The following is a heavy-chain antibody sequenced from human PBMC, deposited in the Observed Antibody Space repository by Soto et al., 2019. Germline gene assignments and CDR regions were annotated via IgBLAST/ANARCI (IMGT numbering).Heavy chain of an antibody. CDR1: GYTFTSYG. CDR2: ISAYNGNT. V-gene: IGHV1-18*01. J-gene: IGHJ5*02. D-gene: IGHD2-15*01. Sequence: ASVKVSCKASGYTFTSYGISWVRQAPGQGLEWMGWISAYNGNTNYAQKLQGRVTMTTDTSTSTAYMELRSLRSDDTAVYYCARLYCSGGSCFPNWFDPWGKGTLVTVSP. CDR3: ARLYCSGGSCFPNWFDP.